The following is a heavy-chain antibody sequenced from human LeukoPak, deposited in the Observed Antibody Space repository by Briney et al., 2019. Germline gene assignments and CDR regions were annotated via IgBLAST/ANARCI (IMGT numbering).Heavy chain of an antibody. CDR2: ISYDGSNK. V-gene: IGHV3-30*18. Sequence: PGRSLRLSCAASGFTFSSYGMHWVRQAPGKGLEWVAVISYDGSNKYYADSVKGRFTISRDNSKNTLYLQMNSLRAEDTAVYYCAKGFYYYDSSGYYEDAFDIWGQGTMVTVSS. J-gene: IGHJ3*02. CDR3: AKGFYYYDSSGYYEDAFDI. D-gene: IGHD3-22*01. CDR1: GFTFSSYG.